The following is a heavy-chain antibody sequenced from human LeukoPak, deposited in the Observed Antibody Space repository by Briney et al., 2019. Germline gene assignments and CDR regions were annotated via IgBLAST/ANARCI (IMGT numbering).Heavy chain of an antibody. Sequence: GGSLRLSCAASGFTFSSYGMHWVRQAPGKGLEWVAVISYDGSNKYYADSVKGRFTISRDNSKNTLYLQMNSLRAEDTAVYYCAKAYYYYDSSGSDYWGQGTLVTVSS. CDR3: AKAYYYYDSSGSDY. V-gene: IGHV3-30*18. J-gene: IGHJ4*02. CDR2: ISYDGSNK. D-gene: IGHD3-22*01. CDR1: GFTFSSYG.